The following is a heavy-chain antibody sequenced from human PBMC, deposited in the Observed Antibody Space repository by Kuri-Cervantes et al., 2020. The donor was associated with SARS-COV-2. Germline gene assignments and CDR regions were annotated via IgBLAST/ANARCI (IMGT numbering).Heavy chain of an antibody. D-gene: IGHD2-21*01. CDR3: AREGGYCGGDCYSQGYYFDY. V-gene: IGHV4-31*03. CDR2: IFYSVST. J-gene: IGHJ4*02. CDR1: GPSINSVGYY. Sequence: SLTLSCTVSGPSINSVGYYWSWNRQHLGRGLEWIVYIFYSVSTYYNPTLKSRVTISVDTSKNQFSLKLSSVTAADTAVYYCAREGGYCGGDCYSQGYYFDYWGQGTLVTVSS.